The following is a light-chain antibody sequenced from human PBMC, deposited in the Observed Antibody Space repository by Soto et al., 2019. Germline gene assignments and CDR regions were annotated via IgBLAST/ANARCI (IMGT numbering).Light chain of an antibody. J-gene: IGKJ4*01. Sequence: EIVMTQSPATLSVSPGERATLSCRASQSVSSNFAWYQQRPAQAPRLLIYDVSTRATGVPTRFSGSGSGTDFTLTISRLEPEDFAVYYCQQFSSYPLTFGGGTKVDIK. CDR3: QQFSSYPLT. CDR1: QSVSSN. CDR2: DVS. V-gene: IGKV3D-15*01.